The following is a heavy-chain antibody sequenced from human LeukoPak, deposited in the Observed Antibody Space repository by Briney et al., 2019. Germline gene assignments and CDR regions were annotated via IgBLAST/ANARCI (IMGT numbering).Heavy chain of an antibody. V-gene: IGHV3-21*01. D-gene: IGHD2-15*01. CDR1: GFTFSSYS. J-gene: IGHJ4*02. CDR2: ISSSSSYI. Sequence: GGSLRLSCAASGFTFSSYSMNWVRQAPGKGLEWVSSISSSSSYIYYADSVKGRFTISRDNAKNSLYLQMNSLRAEDTAVYYCARGPYCSGGSCYHPPFDYWGQGTLVTVSS. CDR3: ARGPYCSGGSCYHPPFDY.